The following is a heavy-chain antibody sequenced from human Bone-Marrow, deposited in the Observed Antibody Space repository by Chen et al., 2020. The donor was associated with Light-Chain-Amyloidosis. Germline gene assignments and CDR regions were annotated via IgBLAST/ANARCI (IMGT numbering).Heavy chain of an antibody. CDR2: IYYNGDT. D-gene: IGHD6-13*01. J-gene: IGHJ6*02. CDR1: GDSISRSSHY. V-gene: IGHV4-39*01. CDR3: ASLRYEPTTMGSSIHDYYGMDV. Sequence: QLQLQESGPGLVKPSETLSLTCGVSGDSISRSSHYWGWIRQPPGRGLEWFGIIYYNGDTYYNPSFQRRVTISVDPSENQFSLRLRSVPAADTAVYYCASLRYEPTTMGSSIHDYYGMDVWGQGTTVTVSS.